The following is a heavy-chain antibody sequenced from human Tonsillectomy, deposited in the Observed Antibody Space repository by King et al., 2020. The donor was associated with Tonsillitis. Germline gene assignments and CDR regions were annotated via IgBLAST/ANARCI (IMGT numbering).Heavy chain of an antibody. J-gene: IGHJ6*02. Sequence: VQLVESGGGLVQPGGSLRLSCAASGLTFSSYAMSWVRQAPGKGLEWVSAISGSGGSTYYADSVKGRFTISRDNSKNTLYLQMNSLRAEDTAVYYCAKAEHDYGDYRYYYYGMDVWGQGTTVTVSS. CDR2: ISGSGGST. D-gene: IGHD4-17*01. CDR1: GLTFSSYA. CDR3: AKAEHDYGDYRYYYYGMDV. V-gene: IGHV3-23*04.